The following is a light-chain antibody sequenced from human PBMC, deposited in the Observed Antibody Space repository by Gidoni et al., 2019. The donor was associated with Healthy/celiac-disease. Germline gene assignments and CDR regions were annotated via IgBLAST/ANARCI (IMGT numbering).Light chain of an antibody. CDR3: QQYNSYRT. J-gene: IGKJ1*01. V-gene: IGKV1-5*03. CDR1: QSISSW. CDR2: KAS. Sequence: DIQMTQSPSTLSASVGDRVTITCRASQSISSWLAWYQQKPGKAPKLLIYKASSLESGVPSRFSGSGSGTEFTLTISILQPDDFATYYCQQYNSYRTFGQGPKVEIK.